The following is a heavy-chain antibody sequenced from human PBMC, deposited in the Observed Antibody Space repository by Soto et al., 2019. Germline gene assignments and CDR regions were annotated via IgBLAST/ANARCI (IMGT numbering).Heavy chain of an antibody. D-gene: IGHD3-22*01. V-gene: IGHV3-21*01. J-gene: IGHJ4*02. CDR3: ARDEDYYDSSGYYYVGQMDY. CDR1: GFTFSSYS. Sequence: PGGSLRLSCAASGFTFSSYSMNWVRQAPGKGLEWVSSISSSSSYIYYADSVKGRFTISRDNAKNSLYLQMNSLRAEDTAVYYCARDEDYYDSSGYYYVGQMDYWGQGTLVTVSS. CDR2: ISSSSSYI.